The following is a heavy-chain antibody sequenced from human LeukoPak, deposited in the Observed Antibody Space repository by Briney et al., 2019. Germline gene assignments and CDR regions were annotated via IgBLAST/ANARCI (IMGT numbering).Heavy chain of an antibody. D-gene: IGHD3-16*01. CDR1: GGSFSGY. Sequence: SETLSLTCAVYGGSFSGYWSWIRQPPGKGLEWIGEIHHSGSTNYNPSLKSRVTMSGDTSNNQFSLKLSFVTAADTAVYYCAREFMSDAFGIWAQGTMVTVSS. CDR2: IHHSGST. V-gene: IGHV4-34*01. CDR3: AREFMSDAFGI. J-gene: IGHJ3*02.